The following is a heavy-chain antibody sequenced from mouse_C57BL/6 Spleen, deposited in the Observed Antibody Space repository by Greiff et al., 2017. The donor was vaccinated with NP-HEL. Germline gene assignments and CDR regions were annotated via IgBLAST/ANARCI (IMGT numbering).Heavy chain of an antibody. J-gene: IGHJ1*03. CDR1: GYTFTSYW. Sequence: VQLQQPGAELVMPGASVKLSCKASGYTFTSYWMHWVKQRPGQGLEWIGEIDPSDSYTNYNQKFKGKSTLTVDESSSTAYMQLSSLTSEDSAVYYCARELGRSWYFDVWGTGTTVTVSS. CDR2: IDPSDSYT. CDR3: ARELGRSWYFDV. V-gene: IGHV1-69*01. D-gene: IGHD4-1*01.